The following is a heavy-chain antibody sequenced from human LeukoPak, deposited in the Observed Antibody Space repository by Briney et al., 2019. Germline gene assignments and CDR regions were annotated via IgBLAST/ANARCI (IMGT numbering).Heavy chain of an antibody. D-gene: IGHD5-12*01. CDR2: INTDGSTT. J-gene: IGHJ4*02. CDR3: AKESGYDVDLEY. CDR1: GFTFSTYW. Sequence: PGGSLRLSRAGSGFTFSTYWMHWVRQAPGGGRVWVSGINTDGSTTSYADSVKGRFTISRDNAKNTVYLQMSSLRAEDTAVYYCAKESGYDVDLEYWGQGALVTVSS. V-gene: IGHV3-74*01.